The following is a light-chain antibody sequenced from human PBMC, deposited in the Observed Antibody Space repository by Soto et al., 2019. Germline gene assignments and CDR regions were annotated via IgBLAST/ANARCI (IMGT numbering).Light chain of an antibody. CDR1: SSNIGAGYD. CDR2: GNS. Sequence: QSVLTQPPSVSGAPGQRVTISCTGSSSNIGAGYDVHWYLQLPGTAPKLLISGNSNRPSGVPDRFSGSKSGTSASLAITGLQAEDEADYYCQSYDSSLSGWVFGGGTKVTVL. CDR3: QSYDSSLSGWV. J-gene: IGLJ3*02. V-gene: IGLV1-40*01.